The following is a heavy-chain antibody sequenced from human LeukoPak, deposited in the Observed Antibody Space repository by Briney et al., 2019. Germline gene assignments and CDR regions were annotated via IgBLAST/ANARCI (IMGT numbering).Heavy chain of an antibody. Sequence: GGSLRLSCAASGFTFSSFWMHWVRQAPGKGLVWVSRIKSDGSSTNYADSVKGRFTISRDNAKNTLYLQMNSLRDEDTAVYFCVRDLDYGGYSNFEYWGEGTLVTVSS. CDR2: IKSDGSST. D-gene: IGHD4-23*01. CDR1: GFTFSSFW. CDR3: VRDLDYGGYSNFEY. J-gene: IGHJ4*02. V-gene: IGHV3-74*01.